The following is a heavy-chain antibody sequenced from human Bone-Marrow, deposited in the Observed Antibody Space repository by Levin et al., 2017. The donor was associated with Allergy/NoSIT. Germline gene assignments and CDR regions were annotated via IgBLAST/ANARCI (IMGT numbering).Heavy chain of an antibody. V-gene: IGHV3-30*18. Sequence: GGSLRLSCEASGFTFSRYGMYWVRQAPGKGLEWVAVISYDGSEDFYADSVKGRFSISRDMSKNTVFLQMNSLKVEDTAVYYCAKDFVNGYFRGVLDFWGHGTQVTVSS. CDR2: ISYDGSED. CDR1: GFTFSRYG. J-gene: IGHJ4*01. CDR3: AKDFVNGYFRGVLDF. D-gene: IGHD4-17*01.